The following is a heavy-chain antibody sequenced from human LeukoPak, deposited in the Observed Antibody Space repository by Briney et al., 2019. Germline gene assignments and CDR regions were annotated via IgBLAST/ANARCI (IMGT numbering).Heavy chain of an antibody. V-gene: IGHV3-74*01. D-gene: IGHD2-2*01. J-gene: IGHJ4*02. Sequence: GGSLRLSCAASGNYWMHWVRQAPGKGLVWVSHINSDGSWTSYADSVKGRFTISKDNAKNTVYLQMNNLRAEDTAVYYCVSFYETYWGRGILVTVSS. CDR3: VSFYETY. CDR1: GNYW. CDR2: INSDGSWT.